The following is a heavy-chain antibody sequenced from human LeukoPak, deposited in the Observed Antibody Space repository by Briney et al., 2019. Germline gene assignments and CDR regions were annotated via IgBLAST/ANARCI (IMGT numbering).Heavy chain of an antibody. J-gene: IGHJ4*02. V-gene: IGHV3-74*01. CDR3: ARLTVTATGEQTNY. CDR1: GFTLSSYG. Sequence: GGALRLSCAAHGFTLSSYGMHWVRQAPGKGLVWVSRINGDGSTTSYADSVRGRFPISRDTAKNTLYLQMSSLRDEDTAVYYCARLTVTATGEQTNYWGQGTLVTVSS. CDR2: INGDGSTT. D-gene: IGHD2-21*02.